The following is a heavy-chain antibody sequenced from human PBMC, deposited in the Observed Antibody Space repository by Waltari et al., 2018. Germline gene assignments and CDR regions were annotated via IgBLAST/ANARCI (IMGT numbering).Heavy chain of an antibody. D-gene: IGHD3-10*01. J-gene: IGHJ4*02. CDR3: AKDAFGNTYLDH. CDR1: GFSLGTYG. V-gene: IGHV3-30*19. Sequence: QVQLVESGGGVVQPGMSLRLSCAASGFSLGTYGMHWVRQAPGKGLDWVALIFFGGGDSLYADSVRGRFTISRDNSKNTLYLDINSLRLDDTAIYYCAKDAFGNTYLDHWGQGTLVTVSS. CDR2: IFFGGGDS.